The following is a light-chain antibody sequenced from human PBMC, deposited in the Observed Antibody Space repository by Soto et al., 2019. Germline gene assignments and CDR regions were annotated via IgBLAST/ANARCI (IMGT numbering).Light chain of an antibody. CDR3: HQYGRSPRGT. J-gene: IGKJ1*01. Sequence: ENVLTQTPGTLSLSPGERATLSCRTSQSVSTRSLAWYQQKPGQAPRLLMYGTSSRATGIPDRFSGSGSGTDFTLTISSLEPEDFAVYYCHQYGRSPRGTLGQGTKVDIK. CDR2: GTS. V-gene: IGKV3-20*01. CDR1: QSVSTRS.